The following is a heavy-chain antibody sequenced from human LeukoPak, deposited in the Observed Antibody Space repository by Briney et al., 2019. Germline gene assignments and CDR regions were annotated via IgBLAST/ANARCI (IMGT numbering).Heavy chain of an antibody. CDR1: GFTFSSYG. CDR3: ARDNTAMSAFDY. J-gene: IGHJ4*02. Sequence: GRSLRLSCAASGFTFSSYGMHWVRQAPGKGLEWVAVIWYDGSNKYYADSVKGRFTISRDNSKNTLYLQMNSLRAEDTAVYYCARDNTAMSAFDYWGQGTLVTVSS. D-gene: IGHD5-18*01. V-gene: IGHV3-33*01. CDR2: IWYDGSNK.